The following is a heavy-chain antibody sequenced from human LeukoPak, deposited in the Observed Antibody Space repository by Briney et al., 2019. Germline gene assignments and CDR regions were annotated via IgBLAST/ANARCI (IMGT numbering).Heavy chain of an antibody. D-gene: IGHD4-17*01. CDR3: ARVNGDYSYEFDY. J-gene: IGHJ4*02. CDR1: GYSISSGYY. V-gene: IGHV4-38-2*02. CDR2: IYHSGST. Sequence: SETLSLTCTVSGYSISSGYYWGWIRQPPGQGLEWIGSIYHSGSTYYNPSLKSRVTISVDTSKNQFSLKLSSVTAADTAVYYCARVNGDYSYEFDYWGQGTLVTVSS.